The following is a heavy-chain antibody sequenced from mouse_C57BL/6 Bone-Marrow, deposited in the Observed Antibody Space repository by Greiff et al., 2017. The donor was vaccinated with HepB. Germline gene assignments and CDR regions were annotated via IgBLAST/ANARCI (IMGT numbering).Heavy chain of an antibody. D-gene: IGHD2-4*01. Sequence: VQLQQPGAELLKPGASVKMSCKASGYTFTSYWITWVKQRPGQGLEWIGDIYPGSGSTNYNEKFKSKATLTVDTSSSTAYMQLSSLTSEDTAVYYCARAVYDYDDYWGKGTTLTVSS. V-gene: IGHV1-55*01. CDR2: IYPGSGST. CDR3: ARAVYDYDDY. J-gene: IGHJ2*01. CDR1: GYTFTSYW.